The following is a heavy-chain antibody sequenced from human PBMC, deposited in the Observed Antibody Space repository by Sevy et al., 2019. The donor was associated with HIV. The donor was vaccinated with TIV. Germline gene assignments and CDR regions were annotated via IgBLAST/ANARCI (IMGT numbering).Heavy chain of an antibody. D-gene: IGHD3-3*01. J-gene: IGHJ6*02. CDR2: MNPNNGNR. Sequence: ASVKVSCKASGYTFTSYDIIWVRQATGRGLEWMGWMNPNNGNRAYAQRFQDRVILTRSTSISTAYMELSSLRSEDTAVYYCARFLVAPNYNYYGMDVWGQGTTVTVS. CDR1: GYTFTSYD. V-gene: IGHV1-8*01. CDR3: ARFLVAPNYNYYGMDV.